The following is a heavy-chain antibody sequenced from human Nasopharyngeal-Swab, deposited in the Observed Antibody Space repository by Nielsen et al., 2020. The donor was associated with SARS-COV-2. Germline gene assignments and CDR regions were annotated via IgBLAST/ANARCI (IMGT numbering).Heavy chain of an antibody. CDR2: IIIIFGTA. V-gene: IGHV1-69*05. CDR1: AGIFISYA. CDR3: ARPAIAEPYYYFYGMDV. Sequence: SAKVFCNASAGIFISYAISRVRQAPGQGLEWMGGIIIIFGTANYAQKFQGRVTITTDDSTSTAYMELSSLRSEDTAVYYCARPAIAEPYYYFYGMDVWGQGTTVTVS. J-gene: IGHJ6*02. D-gene: IGHD2-21*01.